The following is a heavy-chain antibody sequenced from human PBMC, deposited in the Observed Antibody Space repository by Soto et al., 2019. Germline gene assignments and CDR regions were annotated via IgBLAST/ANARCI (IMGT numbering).Heavy chain of an antibody. J-gene: IGHJ6*02. CDR3: ARPTDYHYGMQV. CDR1: GYNFHTYW. V-gene: IGHV5-51*01. D-gene: IGHD4-17*01. CDR2: IYPHDSDT. Sequence: GESLKISCRGSGYNFHTYWIAWVRQMPGKGLEWMGFIYPHDSDTRYSPSFRGQVTISADKSINTAYLQWTSLKASDTAIYFCARPTDYHYGMQVWGQGTTVTVSS.